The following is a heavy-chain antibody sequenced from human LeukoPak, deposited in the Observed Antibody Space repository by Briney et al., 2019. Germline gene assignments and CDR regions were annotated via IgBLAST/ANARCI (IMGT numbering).Heavy chain of an antibody. V-gene: IGHV1-24*01. CDR3: ATRLHYYDTDDS. J-gene: IGHJ1*01. CDR2: FDPDRRET. Sequence: GASVSVSFKFSVYTLIYLSIHWVRQAPGKGREWMGGFDPDRRETVYAHNFQGRLTLTQDTSTDTAYMELTSLRSEDTAVIFCATRLHYYDTDDSWGQGTLVTVSS. D-gene: IGHD3-16*01. CDR1: VYTLIYLS.